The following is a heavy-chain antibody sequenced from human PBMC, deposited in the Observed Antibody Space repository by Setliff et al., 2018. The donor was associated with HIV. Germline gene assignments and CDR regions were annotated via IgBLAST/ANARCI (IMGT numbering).Heavy chain of an antibody. CDR3: ARVWLYYYGSGPEAPFDY. D-gene: IGHD3-10*01. CDR1: GYPFSGYY. CDR2: INPNSGGT. Sequence: ASVKVSCKASGYPFSGYYMHWVRQAPGQGLEWMGRINPNSGGTNYAQKFQGRVTMTRDTSISTAYMELSRLRSDDTAVYYCARVWLYYYGSGPEAPFDYWGQGTLVT. V-gene: IGHV1-2*06. J-gene: IGHJ4*02.